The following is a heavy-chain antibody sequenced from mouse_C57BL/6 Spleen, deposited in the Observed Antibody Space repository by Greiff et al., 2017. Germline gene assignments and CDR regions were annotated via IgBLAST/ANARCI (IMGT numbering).Heavy chain of an antibody. D-gene: IGHD2-3*01. Sequence: VHLVESGAELVRPGTSVKVSCKASGYAFTNYLIEWVKQRPGQGLEWIGVINPGSGGTNYNEKFKGKATLTADKSSSTAYMQLSSLTSEDSAVYFCARRGWDYYAMDYWGQGTSVTVSS. CDR3: ARRGWDYYAMDY. J-gene: IGHJ4*01. CDR1: GYAFTNYL. V-gene: IGHV1-54*01. CDR2: INPGSGGT.